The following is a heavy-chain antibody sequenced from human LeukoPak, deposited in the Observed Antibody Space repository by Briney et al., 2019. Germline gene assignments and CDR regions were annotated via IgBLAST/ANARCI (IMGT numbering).Heavy chain of an antibody. CDR3: ATWGYCSSTSCYSGPFDY. D-gene: IGHD2-2*01. CDR1: GFTFSDYY. CDR2: ISSSGSTI. Sequence: GGSLRLSCAASGFTFSDYYMSWIRQAPGKGLEWVSYISSSGSTIYYADSVKGRFTISRDNAKNSLYLQMSSLRAEDTAVYYCATWGYCSSTSCYSGPFDYWGQGTLVTVSS. J-gene: IGHJ4*02. V-gene: IGHV3-11*04.